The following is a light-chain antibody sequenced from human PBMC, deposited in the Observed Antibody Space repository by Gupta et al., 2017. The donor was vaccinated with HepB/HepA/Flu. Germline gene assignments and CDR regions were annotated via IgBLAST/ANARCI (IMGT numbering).Light chain of an antibody. Sequence: QSVLTQPPSASGTPGQRVTVSCSGSSSNVGSHNINWYQQPPVMAPKLLIFSTNQRPSGVPDRFSASKSGTSASLAISGLQSEDEADYFCGTWDKSLNAFVFGTGTEVTVL. J-gene: IGLJ1*01. V-gene: IGLV1-44*01. CDR1: SSNVGSHN. CDR3: GTWDKSLNAFV. CDR2: STN.